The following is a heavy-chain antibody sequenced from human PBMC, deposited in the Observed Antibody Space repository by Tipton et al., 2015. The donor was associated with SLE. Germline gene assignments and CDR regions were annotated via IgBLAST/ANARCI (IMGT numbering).Heavy chain of an antibody. D-gene: IGHD6-13*01. CDR2: IFYSGNT. V-gene: IGHV4-59*08. Sequence: GLVKPSETLSLTCTVSGGSSSRYYWSWIRQSPGKGLEWIGFIFYSGNTHYNPSLKNRVTISVDTSNSQFSLKLTSVTAADTATYFCARHRPDSFSWFERHYYAMDVWGHGTPVIVSS. CDR1: GGSSSRYY. J-gene: IGHJ6*02. CDR3: ARHRPDSFSWFERHYYAMDV.